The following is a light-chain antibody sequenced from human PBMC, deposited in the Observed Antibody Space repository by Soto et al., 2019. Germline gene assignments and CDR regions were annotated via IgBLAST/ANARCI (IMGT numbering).Light chain of an antibody. CDR1: SSDVGGYNY. CDR3: SSYTSSSTYV. V-gene: IGLV2-14*01. J-gene: IGLJ1*01. CDR2: DVS. Sequence: QSVLTQPASVSASPGQSITISCTGTSSDVGGYNYVSWYQQHPGKAPKVMIYDVSNRPSGVSNRFSGSKSGNTAFLIIFGPQAEDEADYYCSSYTSSSTYVFGTGTKVTVL.